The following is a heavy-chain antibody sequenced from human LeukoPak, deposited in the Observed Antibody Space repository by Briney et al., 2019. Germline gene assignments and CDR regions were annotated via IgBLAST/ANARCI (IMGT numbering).Heavy chain of an antibody. D-gene: IGHD4-17*01. CDR2: IYHSGSP. Sequence: KTSQTLSLTCAVSGGSITTGNFYWTWVRQPPGKGLEWIGHIYHSGSPNYNPSLKSRILLSVDTSKNQISLNLTSMTAADTAGYYCARGRMKTVHNWHYDLWGRGTMVTVAS. CDR3: ARGRMKTVHNWHYDL. CDR1: GGSITTGNFY. J-gene: IGHJ2*01. V-gene: IGHV4-30-4*01.